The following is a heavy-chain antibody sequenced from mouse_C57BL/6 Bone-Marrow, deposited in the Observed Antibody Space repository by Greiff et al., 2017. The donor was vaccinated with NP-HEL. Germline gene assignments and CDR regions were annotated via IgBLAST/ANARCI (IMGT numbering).Heavy chain of an antibody. CDR2: IDPSDSYT. CDR3: ERSRYAMEY. V-gene: IGHV1-59*01. J-gene: IGHJ4*01. Sequence: VQLQQPGAELVRPGTSVKLSCKASGYTFTSYWMHWVKQRPGQGLEWIGVIDPSDSYTNYNQKFKGKATLTVDTSSSTAYMQLSSLTSEDSAVYYCERSRYAMEYWGQGTSVTVSA. CDR1: GYTFTSYW.